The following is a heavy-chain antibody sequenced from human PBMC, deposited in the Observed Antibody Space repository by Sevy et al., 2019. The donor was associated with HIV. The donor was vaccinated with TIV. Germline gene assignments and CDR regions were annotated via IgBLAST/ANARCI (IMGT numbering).Heavy chain of an antibody. V-gene: IGHV4-39*01. CDR1: GGSISSSSYY. D-gene: IGHD6-19*01. J-gene: IGHJ2*01. CDR3: ATPRGSGWYEGTGGYFDL. Sequence: KQSQTLSLTCTVSGGSISSSSYYWGWIRQPPGKGLEWIGSFYSTGSTSYNPSLRSRLTVSVDTSKNQFSLRLTSVIATDTAVYYCATPRGSGWYEGTGGYFDLWGRGTLVTVSS. CDR2: FYSTGST.